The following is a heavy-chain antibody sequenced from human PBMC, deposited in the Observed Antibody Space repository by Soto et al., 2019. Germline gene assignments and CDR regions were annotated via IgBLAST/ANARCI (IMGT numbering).Heavy chain of an antibody. Sequence: EVQLVESGGGLVQPGRSLRLSCAASGFTFDDYAMHWVRQAPGKGLEWVSGISWNSGGIAYADSVKGRFTISRDNAKNSLYLQRNSLRADDTALYSCAKDKERFGEARLGYYGMDVWGQGTTVTVSS. D-gene: IGHD3-10*01. J-gene: IGHJ6*02. V-gene: IGHV3-9*01. CDR2: ISWNSGGI. CDR3: AKDKERFGEARLGYYGMDV. CDR1: GFTFDDYA.